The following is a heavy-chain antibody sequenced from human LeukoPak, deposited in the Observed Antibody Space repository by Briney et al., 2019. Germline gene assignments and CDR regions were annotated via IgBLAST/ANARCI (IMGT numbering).Heavy chain of an antibody. CDR1: GGTFSSYA. CDR3: ARYEAARTYYYYMDV. Sequence: ASVKVSCKASGGTFSSYAISWVRQAPGQGLEWMGGIIPIFGTANYAQKFQGRVTITADESTSTAYMELSSLRSEDTAVYYCARYEAARTYYYYMDVWGKGTTVTVSS. CDR2: IIPIFGTA. J-gene: IGHJ6*03. V-gene: IGHV1-69*13. D-gene: IGHD6-6*01.